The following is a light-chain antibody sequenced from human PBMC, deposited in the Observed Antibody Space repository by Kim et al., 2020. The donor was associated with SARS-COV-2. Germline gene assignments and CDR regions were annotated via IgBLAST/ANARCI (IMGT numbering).Light chain of an antibody. CDR2: EDN. J-gene: IGLJ2*01. CDR1: RGSLANNY. CDR3: QSYDSSNVV. V-gene: IGLV6-57*02. Sequence: GSAVTVAFTAARGSLANNYVQWYQQRPGSAPTTVIYEDNQRPSGVPDRFSGSIDSSSNSASLTISGLKTEDEADYYCQSYDSSNVVFGGGTQLTVL.